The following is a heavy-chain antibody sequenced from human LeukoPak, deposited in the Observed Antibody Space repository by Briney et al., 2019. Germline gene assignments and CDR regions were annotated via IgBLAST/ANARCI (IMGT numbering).Heavy chain of an antibody. J-gene: IGHJ4*02. D-gene: IGHD2-8*01. V-gene: IGHV4-39*07. Sequence: SETLSLTCTVSGGSISSSSYYWGWIRQPPGKGLEWIGSIYYSGSTYYNPSLKSRVTISVGTSKNQFSLKLSSVTAADTAVYYCARDRSWDIVLTVYAHYYFDYWGQGTLVTVSS. CDR3: ARDRSWDIVLTVYAHYYFDY. CDR1: GGSISSSSYY. CDR2: IYYSGST.